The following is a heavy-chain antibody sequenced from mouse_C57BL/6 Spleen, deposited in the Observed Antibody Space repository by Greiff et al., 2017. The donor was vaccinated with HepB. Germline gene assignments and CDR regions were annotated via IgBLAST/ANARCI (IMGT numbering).Heavy chain of an antibody. Sequence: EVKLVESGGGLVKPGGSLKLSCAASGFTFSDYGMHWVRQAPEKGLEWVAYISSGSSTIYYADTVKGRFTISRDNAKNTLFLQMTSLRSEDTAMYDSARRGYYDAMDYWGQGTSVTVSS. J-gene: IGHJ4*01. CDR3: ARRGYYDAMDY. CDR2: ISSGSSTI. CDR1: GFTFSDYG. V-gene: IGHV5-17*01. D-gene: IGHD2-2*01.